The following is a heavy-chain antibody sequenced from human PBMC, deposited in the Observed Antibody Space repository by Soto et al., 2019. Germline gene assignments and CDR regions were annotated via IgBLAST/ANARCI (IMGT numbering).Heavy chain of an antibody. CDR3: AKDRSAYGDSHYYYGVDV. CDR1: GFTFSSYG. CDR2: ISYDGSNK. J-gene: IGHJ6*02. V-gene: IGHV3-30*18. Sequence: GESLKISCAASGFTFSSYGMHWVRQAPGKGLEWVAVISYDGSNKYYADSVKGRFTISRDNSKNTLYLQMNSLRAEDTAVYYCAKDRSAYGDSHYYYGVDVWGQGTTVTVSS. D-gene: IGHD4-17*01.